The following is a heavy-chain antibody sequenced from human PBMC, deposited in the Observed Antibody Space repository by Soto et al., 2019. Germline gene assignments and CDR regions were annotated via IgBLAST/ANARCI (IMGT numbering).Heavy chain of an antibody. D-gene: IGHD3-3*01. CDR1: GFTFSDHY. J-gene: IGHJ4*02. Sequence: QVQLVESGGGLVKPGESLRLSCAASGFTFSDHYVTWIRQAPGKGLEWVSYISNSGSTIYYADSVKGRFTISRDNAENSLYLQMHSLRAEDTAVYYCARVGELTYKDWGQGTLVTVSS. CDR3: ARVGELTYKD. CDR2: ISNSGSTI. V-gene: IGHV3-11*01.